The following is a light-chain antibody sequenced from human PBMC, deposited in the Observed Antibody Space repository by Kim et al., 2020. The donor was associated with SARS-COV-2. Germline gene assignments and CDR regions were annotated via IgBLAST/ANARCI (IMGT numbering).Light chain of an antibody. V-gene: IGLV1-47*01. Sequence: QSVLTQSPSTSGTPGQRVTISCSGSRSNIETNYVYWYQQLPGTAPKLLIYRNNQRPSGVPDRFSGSKSGTSASLAISGLRSDDEADYYCAAWDGTLSAWVFGGGTQLTVL. CDR1: RSNIETNY. CDR3: AAWDGTLSAWV. J-gene: IGLJ3*02. CDR2: RNN.